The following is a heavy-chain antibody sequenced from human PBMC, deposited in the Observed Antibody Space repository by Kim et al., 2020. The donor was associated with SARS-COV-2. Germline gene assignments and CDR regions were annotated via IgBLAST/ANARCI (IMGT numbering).Heavy chain of an antibody. V-gene: IGHV1-46*01. CDR3: ARGTPTYYDILTPLVDYYYYGMDV. CDR2: INPSGGST. J-gene: IGHJ6*02. D-gene: IGHD3-9*01. CDR1: GYTFTSYY. Sequence: ASVNVSCKASGYTFTSYYMHWVRQAPGQGLEWMGIINPSGGSTSYAQKFQGRVTMTRDTSTSTVYMELSSLRSEDTAVYYCARGTPTYYDILTPLVDYYYYGMDVWGQGTTVTVSS.